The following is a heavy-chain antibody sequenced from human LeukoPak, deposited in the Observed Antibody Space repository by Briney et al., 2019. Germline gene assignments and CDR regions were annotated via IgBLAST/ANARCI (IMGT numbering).Heavy chain of an antibody. Sequence: ASVKVSCKASGYTFTGYYMHWVRQAPGQGLEWMGWINPNSGGTNYAQKFQGGVTMTRDTSISTAYMELSRLRSDDTAVYYCARLNPPCSSTSCYGYGDYGTGLDPWGQGTLVTVSS. CDR3: ARLNPPCSSTSCYGYGDYGTGLDP. CDR2: INPNSGGT. D-gene: IGHD2-2*01. V-gene: IGHV1-2*02. CDR1: GYTFTGYY. J-gene: IGHJ5*02.